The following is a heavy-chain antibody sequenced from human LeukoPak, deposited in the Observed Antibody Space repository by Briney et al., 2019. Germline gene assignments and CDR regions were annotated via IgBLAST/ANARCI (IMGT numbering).Heavy chain of an antibody. CDR3: ARGPRDPTGYCSRGACAPTYEV. V-gene: IGHV3-48*03. D-gene: IGHD2-15*01. Sequence: GGSLRLSCAVSGFIFSDYEMNWVRQAPGKGLEWVSYISSSGRKIYYADSVKGRFTISRDNAKNSLYLQMNSLRADDTAIYYCARGPRDPTGYCSRGACAPTYEVWGQGALVTVSS. CDR1: GFIFSDYE. J-gene: IGHJ4*02. CDR2: ISSSGRKI.